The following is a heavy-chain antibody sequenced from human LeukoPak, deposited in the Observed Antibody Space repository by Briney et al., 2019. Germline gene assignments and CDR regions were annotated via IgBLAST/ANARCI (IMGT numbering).Heavy chain of an antibody. CDR2: INHSGST. D-gene: IGHD3-22*01. J-gene: IGHJ4*02. Sequence: SETPSLTCAVYGGSFSGYYWSWIRQPPGKGLEWIGEINHSGSTNYNPSLKSRVTISVDTSKNQFSLKLSSVTAADTAVYYCARAADYYDTNFDYWGQGTLVTVSS. CDR1: GGSFSGYY. V-gene: IGHV4-34*01. CDR3: ARAADYYDTNFDY.